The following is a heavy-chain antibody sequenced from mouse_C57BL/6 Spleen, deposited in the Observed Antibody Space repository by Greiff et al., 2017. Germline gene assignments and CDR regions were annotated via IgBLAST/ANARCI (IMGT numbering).Heavy chain of an antibody. D-gene: IGHD4-1*01. J-gene: IGHJ3*01. Sequence: DVKLVESGGDLVKPGGSLKLSCAASGFTFSSYGMSWVRQTPDKRLEWVATISSGGSYTYYPDSVKGRFTISRDNAKNTLYLQMSSLKSEDTAMYYCAVTGTWFAYWGQGTLVTVSA. V-gene: IGHV5-6*02. CDR3: AVTGTWFAY. CDR2: ISSGGSYT. CDR1: GFTFSSYG.